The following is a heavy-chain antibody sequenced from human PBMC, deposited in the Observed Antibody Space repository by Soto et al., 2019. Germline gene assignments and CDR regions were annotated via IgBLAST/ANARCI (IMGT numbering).Heavy chain of an antibody. CDR2: IIPIFGTA. CDR1: GGTFSSYA. J-gene: IGHJ6*01. V-gene: IGHV1-69*01. D-gene: IGHD4-17*01. CDR3: ARDRNHDYHPSDYGMDV. Sequence: QVQLVQSGAEVKKPGSSVKVSCKASGGTFSSYAISWVRQAPGQGLEWMGGIIPIFGTANYAQKFQGRVTITADESTRTAYMELSRLRSEDTAVYYCARDRNHDYHPSDYGMDVWGQGTTVTVSS.